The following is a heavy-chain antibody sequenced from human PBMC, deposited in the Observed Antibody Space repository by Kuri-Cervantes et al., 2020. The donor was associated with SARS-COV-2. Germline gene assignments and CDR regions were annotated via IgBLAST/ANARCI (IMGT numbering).Heavy chain of an antibody. CDR2: INRDETSR. Sequence: GESLKISCAASGFPFSSYFMHWVRQAPGKGPVWVSRINRDETSRTYADSVKGRFTISRDNAKNTLYLQMDSLRAEDTAVYYCVRDRGVMTGTPILDQWGQGTLVTVSS. J-gene: IGHJ1*01. V-gene: IGHV3-74*03. D-gene: IGHD1-7*01. CDR3: VRDRGVMTGTPILDQ. CDR1: GFPFSSYF.